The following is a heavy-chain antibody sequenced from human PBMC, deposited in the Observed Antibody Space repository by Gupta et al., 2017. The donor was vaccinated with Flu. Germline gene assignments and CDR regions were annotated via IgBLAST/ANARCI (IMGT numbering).Heavy chain of an antibody. Sequence: QVQLVQSGAEVKKPGASVKVSCKVSGDTVTDISMHWVRQAPGKGLEWMGGCDPQHDETIYAQKFQGRVTMTEDTSTDTVYMELRRLRSEDTAVYFCATWIDNFYAYFDDGGQGTMVTVSS. CDR3: ATWIDNFYAYFDD. CDR1: GDTVTDIS. CDR2: CDPQHDET. V-gene: IGHV1-24*01. D-gene: IGHD1-1*01. J-gene: IGHJ4*02.